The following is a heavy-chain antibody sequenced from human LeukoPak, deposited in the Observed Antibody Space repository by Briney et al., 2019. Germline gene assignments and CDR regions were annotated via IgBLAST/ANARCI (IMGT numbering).Heavy chain of an antibody. CDR1: GFTFSSSW. D-gene: IGHD5-18*01. CDR2: IYTSGST. V-gene: IGHV4-4*07. J-gene: IGHJ6*02. Sequence: GSLRLSCAASGFTFSSSWMNWVRQAPGKGLEWIGRIYTSGSTNYNPSLKSRVTMSVDTSKNQFSLKLSSVTAADTAVYYCARGNTAMVRGYYYGMDVWGQGTTVTVSS. CDR3: ARGNTAMVRGYYYGMDV.